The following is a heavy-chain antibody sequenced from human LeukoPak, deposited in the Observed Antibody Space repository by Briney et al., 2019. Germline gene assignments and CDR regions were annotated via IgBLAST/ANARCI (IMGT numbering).Heavy chain of an antibody. CDR2: IYSSGTT. D-gene: IGHD5-18*01. CDR3: ASWGNFGYSYGSPDI. J-gene: IGHJ3*02. V-gene: IGHV4-39*07. CDR1: GASISSTSYY. Sequence: SDTLSLTCTVSGASISSTSYYWGWIRQPPGQGLEWFGSIYSSGTTYYNPSLKSRVTISVDTSKNQFSLKLSSVTAADTAVYYCASWGNFGYSYGSPDIWGQGTMVTVSS.